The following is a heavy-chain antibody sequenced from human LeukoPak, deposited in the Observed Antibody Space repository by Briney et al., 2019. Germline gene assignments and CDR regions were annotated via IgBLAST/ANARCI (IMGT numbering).Heavy chain of an antibody. D-gene: IGHD5-12*01. Sequence: GGSLRLSCAASGFTFSSYAMSWVRQAPGKGLEWVSAISGSGGSTYYADSAKGRFTISRDNSKNTLYLQMGSLRAEDMAVYYCARDRHGSSMVATMGYDYWGQGTLVTVSS. J-gene: IGHJ4*02. V-gene: IGHV3-23*01. CDR1: GFTFSSYA. CDR3: ARDRHGSSMVATMGYDY. CDR2: ISGSGGST.